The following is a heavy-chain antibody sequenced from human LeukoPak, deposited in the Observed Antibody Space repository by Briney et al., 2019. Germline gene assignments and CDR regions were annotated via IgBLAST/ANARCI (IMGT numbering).Heavy chain of an antibody. V-gene: IGHV4-39*01. CDR2: IYYSGST. CDR3: ARQVKLGIAAAGTSWFDP. D-gene: IGHD6-13*01. J-gene: IGHJ5*02. Sequence: SETLSLTCTVSGGSISSSSYYWGWIRQPPGKGLEWIGSIYYSGSTYYNPSLKSRVIISVDTSKNQFSLKLSSVTAADTAVYYCARQVKLGIAAAGTSWFDPWGQGTLVTVSS. CDR1: GGSISSSSYY.